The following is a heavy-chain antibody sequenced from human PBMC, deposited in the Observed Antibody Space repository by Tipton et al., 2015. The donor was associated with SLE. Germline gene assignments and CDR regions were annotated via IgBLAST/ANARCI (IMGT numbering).Heavy chain of an antibody. J-gene: IGHJ4*02. CDR1: GGSISSYY. CDR2: IYTNENT. D-gene: IGHD3-3*01. Sequence: TLSLTCTVSGGSISSYYWSWIRQPAGGGLEWIGRIYTNENTNYNPSLKSRVSMSVDRPNNQFSLKLNSVTAADTAVYYCARAEDFWGGSYFDSWGQGRLVTVSS. V-gene: IGHV4-4*07. CDR3: ARAEDFWGGSYFDS.